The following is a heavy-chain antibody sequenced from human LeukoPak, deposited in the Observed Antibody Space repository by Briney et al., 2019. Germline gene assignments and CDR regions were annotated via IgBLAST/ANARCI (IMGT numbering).Heavy chain of an antibody. CDR2: ISSSSSYI. D-gene: IGHD3-22*01. J-gene: IGHJ4*02. CDR3: ARSGGYYYALGY. Sequence: GGSLRLSCAASGFTFSSYSMNWVRQAPGKGLEWVSSISSSSSYIYYADSVKGRFTISRDNAKNSLYLQMNSLRAEDTAVYYCARSGGYYYALGYWGQGTLVTVSS. V-gene: IGHV3-21*01. CDR1: GFTFSSYS.